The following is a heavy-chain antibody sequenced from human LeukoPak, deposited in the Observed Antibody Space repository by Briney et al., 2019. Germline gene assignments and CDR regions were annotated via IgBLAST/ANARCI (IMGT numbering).Heavy chain of an antibody. Sequence: PSETLSLTCAVYGGSFSGYYWSWIRQPPGKGLEWIGEINHSGSTNYNPSLKSRVTISVDTSKNQFSLKLSSVTAADTAVYYCARGVPRLLARAWFDPWGQGTLVTVSS. CDR3: ARGVPRLLARAWFDP. V-gene: IGHV4-34*01. J-gene: IGHJ5*02. CDR2: INHSGST. CDR1: GGSFSGYY. D-gene: IGHD4/OR15-4a*01.